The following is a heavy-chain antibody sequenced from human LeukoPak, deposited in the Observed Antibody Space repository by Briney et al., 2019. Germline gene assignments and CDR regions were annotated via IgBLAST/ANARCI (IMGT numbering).Heavy chain of an antibody. CDR3: AREESSSCSFDL. Sequence: PGGSLRLSCTTSGFTFGDYTMSWVRQVPGQGLEWVSGINWNGGSSGYADSVKGRFTISRDNAKNFLYLQMNSLRDEDTALYYCAREESSSCSFDLWGQGILVTVSS. J-gene: IGHJ5*02. V-gene: IGHV3-20*04. CDR1: GFTFGDYT. CDR2: INWNGGSS. D-gene: IGHD2-2*01.